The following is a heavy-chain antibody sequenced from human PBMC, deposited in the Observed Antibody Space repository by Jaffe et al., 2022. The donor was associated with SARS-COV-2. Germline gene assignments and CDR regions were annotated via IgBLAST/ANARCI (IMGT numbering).Heavy chain of an antibody. J-gene: IGHJ6*03. CDR3: ARGYYSGYDRRYYYYMDV. CDR2: IYYSGST. CDR1: GGSISSYY. Sequence: QVQLQESGPGLVKPSETLSLTCTVSGGSISSYYWSWIRQPPGKGLEWIGYIYYSGSTNYNPSLKSRVTISVDTSKNQFSLKLSSVTAADTAVYYCARGYYSGYDRRYYYYMDVWGKGTTVTVSS. D-gene: IGHD5-12*01. V-gene: IGHV4-59*01.